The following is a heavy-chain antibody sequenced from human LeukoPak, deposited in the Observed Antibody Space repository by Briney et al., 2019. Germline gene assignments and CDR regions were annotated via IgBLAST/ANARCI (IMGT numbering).Heavy chain of an antibody. J-gene: IGHJ4*02. D-gene: IGHD3-16*01. CDR2: IYYSGST. Sequence: SETLSLTCTASGGSISSGGYYWSWIRQHPGKGLERIGYIYYSGSTYYNPSLKSRVTISVDTSKNQFSLKLSSVTAADTAVYYCARVRGTYGHFDYWGQGTLVTVSS. CDR1: GGSISSGGYY. CDR3: ARVRGTYGHFDY. V-gene: IGHV4-31*03.